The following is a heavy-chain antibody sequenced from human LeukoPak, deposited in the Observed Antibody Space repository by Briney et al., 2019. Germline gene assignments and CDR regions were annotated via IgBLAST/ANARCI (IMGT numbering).Heavy chain of an antibody. V-gene: IGHV1-2*02. Sequence: ASVKVSCKASGYTFTGYYMHWVRQAPGQGLEWMGWINPNSGGTNYAQKFQGRVTMTRDTSISTAYMELSRLRSDDTAVYYCARGNCGGDCPDTFDIWGQGTMVTVSS. CDR2: INPNSGGT. CDR1: GYTFTGYY. D-gene: IGHD2-21*01. J-gene: IGHJ3*02. CDR3: ARGNCGGDCPDTFDI.